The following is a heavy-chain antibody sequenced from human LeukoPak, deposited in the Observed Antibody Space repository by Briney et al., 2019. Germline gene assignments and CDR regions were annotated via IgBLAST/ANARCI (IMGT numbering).Heavy chain of an antibody. V-gene: IGHV3-30-3*01. D-gene: IGHD3-10*01. CDR2: TSSDLNVK. CDR1: GFTFRNYV. CDR3: VKEAYYGWGSSPTFYFDY. J-gene: IGHJ4*02. Sequence: GGSLRLSCAASGFTFRNYVIHWVRQAPGKGLEWVAVTSSDLNVKLYADSAKGRFTISRDNSRSTVFLQMNRLRPEDTAVYYCVKEAYYGWGSSPTFYFDYWGQGTRVTVSS.